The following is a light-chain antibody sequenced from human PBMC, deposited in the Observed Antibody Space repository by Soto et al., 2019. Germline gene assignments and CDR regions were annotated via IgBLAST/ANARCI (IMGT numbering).Light chain of an antibody. CDR1: SSDVGANNY. CDR3: SSYAGTNRV. CDR2: EVT. V-gene: IGLV2-8*01. J-gene: IGLJ1*01. Sequence: QSVLTQPPSASGSPGQSVTISCTGTSSDVGANNYVSWYQQHPGKAPKLMIYEVTKRPSGVPDRFSGSKSGNTASLIVSGLQAEDEADYYCSSYAGTNRVFGTGTKLTVL.